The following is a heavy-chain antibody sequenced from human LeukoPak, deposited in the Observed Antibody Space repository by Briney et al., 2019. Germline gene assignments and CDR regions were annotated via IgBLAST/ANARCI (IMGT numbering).Heavy chain of an antibody. J-gene: IGHJ4*02. D-gene: IGHD1-1*01. Sequence: PGGSLRLSCAASGFTFSTYWMTWVRQAPGKGPEWVANIKEDGSATYYVASVKGRFTISRDNDKKSLYLQMNSLRAEDTAVYYCARDSPGYLAYDSWGQGTLVTVSS. V-gene: IGHV3-7*04. CDR2: IKEDGSAT. CDR3: ARDSPGYLAYDS. CDR1: GFTFSTYW.